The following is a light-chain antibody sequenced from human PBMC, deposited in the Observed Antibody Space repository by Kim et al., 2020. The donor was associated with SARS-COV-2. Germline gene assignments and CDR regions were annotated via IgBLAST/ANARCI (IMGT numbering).Light chain of an antibody. V-gene: IGLV4-69*01. Sequence: SGKLACPLSSGHNDSAIAWHQQQPDKGPRYLMKVNGDGSHNKGVGVPDRFSGSSSGADRYLIISSLQSEDEADYYCQTWATGIRVFGGGTKVTVL. CDR3: QTWATGIRV. J-gene: IGLJ3*02. CDR1: SGHNDSA. CDR2: VNGDGSH.